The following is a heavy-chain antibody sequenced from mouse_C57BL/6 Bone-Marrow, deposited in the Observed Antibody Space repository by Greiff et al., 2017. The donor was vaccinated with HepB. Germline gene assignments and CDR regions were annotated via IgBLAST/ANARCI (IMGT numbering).Heavy chain of an antibody. CDR1: GFNIKNTY. J-gene: IGHJ4*01. Sequence: VQLQQSVAELVRPGASVKLSCTASGFNIKNTYMHWVKQRPEQGLEWIGRIDPANGNTKYAQKFQGKATIPADTSSNTAYLQLSSLTSEDTAIYYGARGLISTVVATDCAMDYWGQGTSVTVSS. V-gene: IGHV14-3*01. D-gene: IGHD1-1*01. CDR3: ARGLISTVVATDCAMDY. CDR2: IDPANGNT.